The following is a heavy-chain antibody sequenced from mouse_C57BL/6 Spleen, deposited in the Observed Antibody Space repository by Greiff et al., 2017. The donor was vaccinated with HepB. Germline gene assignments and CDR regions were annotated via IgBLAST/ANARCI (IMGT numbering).Heavy chain of an antibody. CDR3: ERSHGSSYVGVWFAY. D-gene: IGHD1-1*01. Sequence: VQLQQSGPELVKPGASVKISCKASGYAFSSSWMNWVKQRPGKGLEWIGRIYPGDGDTNYNGKFKGKATLTADKSSSTAYMQLSSLTSEDSAVYFCERSHGSSYVGVWFAYWGQGTLVTVSA. V-gene: IGHV1-82*01. CDR1: GYAFSSSW. J-gene: IGHJ3*01. CDR2: IYPGDGDT.